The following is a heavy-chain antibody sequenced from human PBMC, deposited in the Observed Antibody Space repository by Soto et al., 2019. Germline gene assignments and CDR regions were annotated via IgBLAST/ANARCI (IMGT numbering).Heavy chain of an antibody. CDR3: ARGSTTEKVDS. J-gene: IGHJ4*02. CDR2: IHNSGSP. CDR1: GGSISSYY. V-gene: IGHV4-4*09. D-gene: IGHD4-17*01. Sequence: SETLSLTCTVSGGSISSYYWSWIRQPPGKGLEWIGFIHNSGSPYNNPSLKSRVTISADTSKNQFSLKLTSVTAADTAVYYWARGSTTEKVDSWGQGTLVTVSS.